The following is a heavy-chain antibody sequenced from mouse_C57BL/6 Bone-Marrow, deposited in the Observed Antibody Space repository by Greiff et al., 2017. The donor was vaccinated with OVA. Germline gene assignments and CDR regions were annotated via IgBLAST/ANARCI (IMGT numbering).Heavy chain of an antibody. Sequence: QVQLKESGAELVKPGASVKISCKASGYAFSSYWMNRVKQRPGKGLEWIGQIYPGDGDTNYNGKFKGKATLTADKSSSTAYMQLSSLTSEDSAVYFCARGSLAYWGQGTLVTVSA. CDR2: IYPGDGDT. J-gene: IGHJ3*01. D-gene: IGHD6-2*01. CDR1: GYAFSSYW. V-gene: IGHV1-80*01. CDR3: ARGSLAY.